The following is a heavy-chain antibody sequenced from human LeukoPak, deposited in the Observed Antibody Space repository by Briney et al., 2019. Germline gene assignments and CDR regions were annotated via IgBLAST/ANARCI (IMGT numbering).Heavy chain of an antibody. D-gene: IGHD5-24*01. J-gene: IGHJ4*02. CDR3: ARERDGYNRAFDY. CDR1: GFTVTSNY. CDR2: IYSGGSA. V-gene: IGHV3-53*01. Sequence: GGSLRLPCAASGFTVTSNYMSWVRRAPGKGLEWVSVIYSGGSAYYADSVKGRFTISRDNSKNTLYLQMNSLRAEDTAVYYCARERDGYNRAFDYWGQGTLVTVSS.